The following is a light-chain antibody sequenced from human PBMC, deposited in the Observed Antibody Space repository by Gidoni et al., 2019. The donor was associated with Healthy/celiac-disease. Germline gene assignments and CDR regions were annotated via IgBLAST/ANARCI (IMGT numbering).Light chain of an antibody. CDR1: HSISSY. Sequence: DIHMTPSPSSLSASVGDRVTITFRASHSISSYLNWYQQKPGKAPKLLIYAASSLQSGVPSRFSGSGSGTDFTLTISSMQPEDFATYYCQQSYSTRVYTFGQGTKLEIK. V-gene: IGKV1-39*01. CDR3: QQSYSTRVYT. CDR2: AAS. J-gene: IGKJ2*01.